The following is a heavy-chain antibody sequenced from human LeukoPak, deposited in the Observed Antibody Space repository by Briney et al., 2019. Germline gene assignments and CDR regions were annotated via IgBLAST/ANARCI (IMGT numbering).Heavy chain of an antibody. D-gene: IGHD4-23*01. Sequence: ASVKVSCKASGYTFTSYGISWVRQAPGQGLEWMGWISAYNGNTNYAQKLQGRVSMTTDTSTSTAYMDLRSLRSDDSAVYYCARTAANDYGGNFPGDWGQGTLVTVSS. CDR2: ISAYNGNT. V-gene: IGHV1-18*01. CDR1: GYTFTSYG. J-gene: IGHJ4*02. CDR3: ARTAANDYGGNFPGD.